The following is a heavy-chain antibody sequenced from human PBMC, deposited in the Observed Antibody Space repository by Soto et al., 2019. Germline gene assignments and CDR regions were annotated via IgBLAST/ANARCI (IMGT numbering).Heavy chain of an antibody. CDR1: GVTFSSET. V-gene: IGHV1-69*01. J-gene: IGHJ4*02. CDR3: ATELGENPASPFDA. D-gene: IGHD3-10*01. Sequence: QVQLVQSGADVKKPGSSVKVSCQASGVTFSSETLGWVRQAPGQGLEWVGGIIPLFGTASYAQKFQGSVTITAEDLTSTVYMELSSLRSDDTAVYFCATELGENPASPFDAWGQGTLVTVSS. CDR2: IIPLFGTA.